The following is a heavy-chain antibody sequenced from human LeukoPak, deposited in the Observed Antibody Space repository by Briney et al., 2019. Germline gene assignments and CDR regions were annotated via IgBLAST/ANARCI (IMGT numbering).Heavy chain of an antibody. J-gene: IGHJ4*02. CDR1: VFTFSSYE. D-gene: IGHD4-23*01. CDR2: ISSSGNTI. V-gene: IGHV3-48*03. CDR3: ARTVARIGY. Sequence: GGSLRLSCAASVFTFSSYEMNWVRQAPGKGLEWVSHISSSGNTIYYTDSVKGRFTISRDNSKNLLYLQMNSLKAEDTAIYYCARTVARIGYWGQGTLVAVSS.